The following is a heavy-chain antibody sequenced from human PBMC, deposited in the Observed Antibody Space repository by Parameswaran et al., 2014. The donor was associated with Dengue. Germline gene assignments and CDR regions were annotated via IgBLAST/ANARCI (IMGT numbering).Heavy chain of an antibody. J-gene: IGHJ3*02. D-gene: IGHD2-15*01. Sequence: WIRQPPGKSLEWIGYIYYSGSTYYNPSLKSRVTISVDTSKNQFSLKLSSVTAADTAVYYCAREAVGHAFDIWGQGTMVTVSS. CDR3: AREAVGHAFDI. V-gene: IGHV4-31*02. CDR2: IYYSGST.